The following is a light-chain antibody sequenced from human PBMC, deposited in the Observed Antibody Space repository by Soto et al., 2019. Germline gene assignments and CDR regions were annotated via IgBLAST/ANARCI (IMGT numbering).Light chain of an antibody. CDR3: QQYGSSPWT. CDR1: QSVSSDY. CDR2: GVS. V-gene: IGKV3-20*01. Sequence: EIVLTQSPGTLSLSPGESATLSCRAGQSVSSDYLAWYQQKPGQAPRLLIYGVSTRATGIPDRFSGSGSGTDFTLTINRLEPEDFAVYYCQQYGSSPWTFGQGTKV. J-gene: IGKJ1*01.